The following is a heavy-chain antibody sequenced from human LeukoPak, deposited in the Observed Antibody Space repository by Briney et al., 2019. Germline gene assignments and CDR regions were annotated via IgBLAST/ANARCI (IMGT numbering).Heavy chain of an antibody. V-gene: IGHV4-4*07. CDR2: IYTSGST. D-gene: IGHD4-11*01. CDR1: GGSISSCY. CDR3: ARGPTTMTRAFDY. Sequence: SETLSLTCTVSGGSISSCYWNWIRQPPGKGLEWIGHIYTSGSTNYNPSLKSRVTMSVDTSKNQFSLKLSSVTAADTAVYYCARGPTTMTRAFDYWGQGTLVTVSS. J-gene: IGHJ4*02.